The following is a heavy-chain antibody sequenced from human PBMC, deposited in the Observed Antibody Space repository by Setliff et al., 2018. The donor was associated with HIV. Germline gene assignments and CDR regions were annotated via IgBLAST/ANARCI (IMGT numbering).Heavy chain of an antibody. Sequence: SETLSLTCAVSGYSISSGYFWGWIRQPPGKGLEWIGEIYHSGSTNYNASLKSRVTISIDKSKSQFSLKLSSVTAADTALYYCARGQHSSTWGALFDYWGQGTLVTVSS. D-gene: IGHD6-13*01. J-gene: IGHJ4*02. CDR3: ARGQHSSTWGALFDY. CDR2: IYHSGST. CDR1: GYSISSGYF. V-gene: IGHV4-38-2*01.